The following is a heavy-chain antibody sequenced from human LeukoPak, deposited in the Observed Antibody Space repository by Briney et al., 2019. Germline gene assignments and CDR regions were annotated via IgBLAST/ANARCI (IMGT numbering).Heavy chain of an antibody. Sequence: SETLSLTCAVSGYSISSGYYWGWIRQPPGKGLEWIGSIYHSGSTYYNPSLKSRVTISVDTSKNQFSLKLSSVTAADTAVYYCASKDHGDFFDYWGQGTLVTVSS. CDR3: ASKDHGDFFDY. J-gene: IGHJ4*02. V-gene: IGHV4-38-2*01. CDR1: GYSISSGYY. CDR2: IYHSGST. D-gene: IGHD4-17*01.